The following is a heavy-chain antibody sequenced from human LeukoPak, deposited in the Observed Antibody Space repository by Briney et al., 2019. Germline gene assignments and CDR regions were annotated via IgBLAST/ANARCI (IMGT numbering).Heavy chain of an antibody. V-gene: IGHV1-2*06. J-gene: IGHJ4*02. CDR1: GYTFTGYY. CDR3: ARDRVLLGRRFDY. Sequence: GASVKVSXKASGYTFTGYYMHWVRQAPGQGLEWIGRINPNSGGTNYAQKFQGRVTMTRDTSIRTAYMELSRLRSDDTAAYYCARDRVLLGRRFDYWGQGTLVTVSS. CDR2: INPNSGGT. D-gene: IGHD1-26*01.